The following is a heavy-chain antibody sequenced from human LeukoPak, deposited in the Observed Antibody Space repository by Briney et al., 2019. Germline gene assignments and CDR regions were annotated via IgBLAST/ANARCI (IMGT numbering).Heavy chain of an antibody. D-gene: IGHD6-13*01. CDR2: ISYDGSNK. V-gene: IGHV3-30-3*01. Sequence: GGSLRLSCAASGFTFSSYAMHWVRQAPGKGLEWVAVISYDGSNKYYADSVKGRFTISRDNSKNTLYLQMNSLRAEDTAVYYCARDPYSGSWYPYYYYGMDVWGQGTTVTVSS. CDR1: GFTFSSYA. CDR3: ARDPYSGSWYPYYYYGMDV. J-gene: IGHJ6*02.